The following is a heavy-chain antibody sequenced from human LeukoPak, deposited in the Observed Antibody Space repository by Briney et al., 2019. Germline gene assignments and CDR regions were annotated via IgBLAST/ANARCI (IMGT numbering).Heavy chain of an antibody. V-gene: IGHV3-20*04. CDR2: INWNGGSR. D-gene: IGHD3-22*01. CDR3: ARSRHSYDSSGFPHY. CDR1: GFNFDDYV. J-gene: IGHJ4*02. Sequence: GGSLRLSCAASGFNFDDYVISWVRQAPGKGLEWVSGINWNGGSRGYADSVKGRFTISRDNAKNSLYLQMNSLRAEDTALYYCARSRHSYDSSGFPHYWGQGTLVTVSS.